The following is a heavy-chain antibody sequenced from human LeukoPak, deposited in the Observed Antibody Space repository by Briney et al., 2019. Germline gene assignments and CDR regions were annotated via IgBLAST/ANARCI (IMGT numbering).Heavy chain of an antibody. CDR1: GFTFDNYR. J-gene: IGHJ4*02. D-gene: IGHD4-11*01. Sequence: GGSLRLSCAASGFTFDNYRMNWVRQAPGKGLEWVAVIWSDGTEKYYADAVKGRFTISRDNSRNTLYLQMNSLRGEDTAVYYCAKDAQRGLDYSNSLEYWGQGTLVTVSS. V-gene: IGHV3-33*06. CDR3: AKDAQRGLDYSNSLEY. CDR2: IWSDGTEK.